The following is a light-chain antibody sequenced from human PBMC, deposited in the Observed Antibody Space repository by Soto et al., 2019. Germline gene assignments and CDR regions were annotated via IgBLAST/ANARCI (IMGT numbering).Light chain of an antibody. CDR2: GAS. V-gene: IGKV3-20*01. Sequence: EVVLTQSPDTLSLPPGERATLSFRASQSISSYLAWYQQKRGQAPRFLIYGASSRATGIPDRFSGSGSGTDFTLTISRLEPEDFAVYYCQQYGRSPTTFGQGTKVDIK. CDR3: QQYGRSPTT. CDR1: QSISSY. J-gene: IGKJ1*01.